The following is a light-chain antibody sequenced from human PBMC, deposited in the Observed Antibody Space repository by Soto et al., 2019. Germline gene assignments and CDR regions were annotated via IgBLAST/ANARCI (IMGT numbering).Light chain of an antibody. CDR1: QSISNF. Sequence: IQMTQSPSSLSASVGDRVTITCRASQSISNFLNWYQQKPGKAPKLLIYGASTLQGGVPSRFSGSGSGTDFTLTISSLQPEDFATYYCLQDYTYRTFGQGTKVDIK. CDR3: LQDYTYRT. V-gene: IGKV1-6*01. J-gene: IGKJ1*01. CDR2: GAS.